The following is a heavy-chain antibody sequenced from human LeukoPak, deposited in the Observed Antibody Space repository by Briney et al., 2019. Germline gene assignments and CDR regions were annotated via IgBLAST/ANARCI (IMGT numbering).Heavy chain of an antibody. V-gene: IGHV3-23*01. CDR1: GFTFSSYA. J-gene: IGHJ3*02. CDR3: AKGKATGPYDAFDI. D-gene: IGHD1-1*01. Sequence: GGSLSLSCAASGFTFSSYAMNWVRQAPGKGLEWVSATNGGGSSTYYAGSVKGRFTISRDSSKNTLYLQMNSLRAEDTAVYYCAKGKATGPYDAFDIWGQGTMVTVSS. CDR2: TNGGGSST.